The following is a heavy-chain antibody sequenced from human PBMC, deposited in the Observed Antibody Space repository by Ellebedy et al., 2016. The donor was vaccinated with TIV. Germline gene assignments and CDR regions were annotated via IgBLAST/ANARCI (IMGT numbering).Heavy chain of an antibody. Sequence: GESLKISCAASGFIFSDYVMAWVRQAPGKGLEWVSAMAEYDGRTFYADSVRGRFTISRDNSGNTLFLQMNSLRAEDTAMYYCTKRAEDWGFFDYWGQGARVTVSS. J-gene: IGHJ4*02. CDR3: TKRAEDWGFFDY. V-gene: IGHV3-23*01. CDR2: MAEYDGRT. D-gene: IGHD3/OR15-3a*01. CDR1: GFIFSDYV.